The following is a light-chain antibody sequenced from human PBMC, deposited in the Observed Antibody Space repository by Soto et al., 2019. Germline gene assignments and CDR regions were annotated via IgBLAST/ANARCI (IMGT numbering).Light chain of an antibody. J-gene: IGKJ4*01. CDR2: DAS. CDR1: HDITNF. V-gene: IGKV1-33*01. Sequence: DIQMTQSPSSLSASAGDRVTITCQATHDITNFLNWYQQKPGKAPKLLINDASNLETGVPSRFSGSGSGTYCTFSISSLQPEDIATYYCQQYERLPITFGGGTKVEIK. CDR3: QQYERLPIT.